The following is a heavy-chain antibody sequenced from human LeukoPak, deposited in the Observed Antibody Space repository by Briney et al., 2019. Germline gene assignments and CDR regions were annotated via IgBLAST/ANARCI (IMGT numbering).Heavy chain of an antibody. CDR1: AFIFSGHW. Sequence: GGSLRLSCEGSAFIFSGHWMNWVRQTPGKGLEWVASIKEDGSERQYVDSVKGRFSISRDNTKGSLFLQLNSLRAEDTAVYYCARYSGSYYYPPAWDLWGQGTLVTVSA. CDR3: ARYSGSYYYPPAWDL. CDR2: IKEDGSER. D-gene: IGHD1-26*01. J-gene: IGHJ4*02. V-gene: IGHV3-7*03.